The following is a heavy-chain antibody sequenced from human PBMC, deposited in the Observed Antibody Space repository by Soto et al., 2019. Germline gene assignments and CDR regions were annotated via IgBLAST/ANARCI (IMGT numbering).Heavy chain of an antibody. J-gene: IGHJ6*02. V-gene: IGHV4-39*01. CDR1: GGSISSSSYF. D-gene: IGHD2-2*01. CDR3: ARLAGYCSGTSCYGYYGMDV. Sequence: SETLSLTCTVSGGSISSSSYFWGWIRQPPGKGLEWIGSIYYSGSTYYNPSLKSRVTVSVDTSKNQFSLKLSSVTAADTAVFYCARLAGYCSGTSCYGYYGMDVWGQGTTVT. CDR2: IYYSGST.